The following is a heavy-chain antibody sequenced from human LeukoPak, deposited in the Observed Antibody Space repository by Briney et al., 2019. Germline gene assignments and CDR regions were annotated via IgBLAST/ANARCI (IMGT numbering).Heavy chain of an antibody. J-gene: IGHJ3*02. Sequence: SETLSLTCTVSGGSISSGSYYWSWIRQPAGKGLEWIGYIYYSGSTNYNPSLKSRVTISVDTSKNQFSLKLSSVTAADTAVYYCARGVEADAFDIWGQGTMVTVSS. V-gene: IGHV4-61*10. CDR2: IYYSGST. CDR1: GGSISSGSYY. CDR3: ARGVEADAFDI.